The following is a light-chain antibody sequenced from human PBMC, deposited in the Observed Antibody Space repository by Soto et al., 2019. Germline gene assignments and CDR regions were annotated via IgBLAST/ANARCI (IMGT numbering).Light chain of an antibody. V-gene: IGKV1-5*03. CDR1: QSISSW. J-gene: IGKJ1*01. Sequence: DIQMTQSPSTLSASVGDRVTITCRASQSISSWLAWYQQKPGKAPKLLIYKASSLESGVPSRFSGSGSGTEFTLTISSLQSEDLGVYYCQQYNNGWTFGQGAKVDIK. CDR2: KAS. CDR3: QQYNNGWT.